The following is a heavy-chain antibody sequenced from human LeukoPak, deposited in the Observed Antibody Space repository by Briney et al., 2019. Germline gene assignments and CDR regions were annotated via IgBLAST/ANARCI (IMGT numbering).Heavy chain of an antibody. J-gene: IGHJ3*01. CDR2: VYASGTT. CDR3: ATYRTGDRYAFTV. V-gene: IGHV4-39*02. Sequence: SETLSLTCAVSGGSVTSSSYYWGWIRQPPGKGLEYIGTVYASGTTYDNPSLKSRLTISVDTSRNHFSLRLASVTASDTAVYYCATYRTGDRYAFTVWGQGTMVTVSS. D-gene: IGHD1-1*01. CDR1: GGSVTSSSYY.